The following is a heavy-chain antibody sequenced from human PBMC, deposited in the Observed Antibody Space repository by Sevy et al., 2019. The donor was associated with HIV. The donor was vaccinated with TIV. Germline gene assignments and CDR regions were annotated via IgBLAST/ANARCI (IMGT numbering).Heavy chain of an antibody. CDR2: ISYDGSNK. V-gene: IGHV3-30-3*01. Sequence: GGSLRLSCAASGFTFSSYAMHWVRQAPGKGLEWVAVISYDGSNKYYADSVKGRFTISRDNSKNTLFLQMNSLRAEDTAVYYCASSRTTSFGWDWGQGTLVTVSS. D-gene: IGHD1-26*01. CDR1: GFTFSSYA. J-gene: IGHJ4*02. CDR3: ASSRTTSFGWD.